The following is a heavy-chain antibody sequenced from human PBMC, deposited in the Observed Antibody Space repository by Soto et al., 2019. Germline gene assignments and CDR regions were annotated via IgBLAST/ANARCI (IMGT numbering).Heavy chain of an antibody. D-gene: IGHD1-26*01. CDR1: GFTFSSYA. Sequence: TGGSLRLSCAAYGFTFSSYAMHWVRQAPGKGLEWVAVISYDGSNKYYADSVKSRFTISRDNSKNTLYLQMNSLRAEDTAVYYCARGVSEWELDYWGQGTLVTVSS. J-gene: IGHJ4*02. CDR2: ISYDGSNK. V-gene: IGHV3-30-3*01. CDR3: ARGVSEWELDY.